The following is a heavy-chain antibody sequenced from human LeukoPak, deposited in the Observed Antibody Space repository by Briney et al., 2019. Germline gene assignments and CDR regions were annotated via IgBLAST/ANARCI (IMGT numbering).Heavy chain of an antibody. D-gene: IGHD2-8*01. CDR3: ARENNGDRYYFDC. CDR1: GFSFSIYN. Sequence: GGSLRLSCVASGFSFSIYNMIWVRQAPGKGLEWVASINGRGGLIYYANSVKGRFTISRDNARNSLYLQSNSLRGEDTAVYYCARENNGDRYYFDCWGQGALVTVS. CDR2: INGRGGLI. J-gene: IGHJ4*02. V-gene: IGHV3-48*03.